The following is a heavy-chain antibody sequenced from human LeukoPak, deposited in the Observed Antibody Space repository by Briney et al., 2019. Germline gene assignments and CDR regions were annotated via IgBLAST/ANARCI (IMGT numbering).Heavy chain of an antibody. CDR2: ISYDGSNK. CDR3: ARDILTGYYWNHFDY. V-gene: IGHV3-30*01. J-gene: IGHJ4*02. CDR1: GFTFSSYA. Sequence: PGGSLRLSCAASGFTFSSYAMHWVRQAPGKGLEWVAVISYDGSNKYYADSVMGRFTISRDNSKNTLYLQMNSLRAEDTAVYYCARDILTGYYWNHFDYWGQGTLVTVSS. D-gene: IGHD3-9*01.